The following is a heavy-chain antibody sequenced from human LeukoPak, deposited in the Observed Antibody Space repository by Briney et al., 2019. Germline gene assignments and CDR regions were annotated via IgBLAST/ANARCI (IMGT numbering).Heavy chain of an antibody. Sequence: ASVKVSCKVSGYTLTELSMHWVRQAPGKGLEWMGGFDPEDGETIYAQKFQGRVTMTEDTSTDTAYMELSSLRAEDTAVYYCAKDGNGLTGYYSGGTWEVSFFDYWGQGTLVTVSS. CDR2: FDPEDGET. D-gene: IGHD3-9*01. CDR1: GYTLTELS. V-gene: IGHV1-24*01. CDR3: AKDGNGLTGYYSGGTWEVSFFDY. J-gene: IGHJ4*02.